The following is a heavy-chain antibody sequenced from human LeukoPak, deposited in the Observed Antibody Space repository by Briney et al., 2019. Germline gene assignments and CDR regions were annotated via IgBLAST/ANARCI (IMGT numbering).Heavy chain of an antibody. D-gene: IGHD4-17*01. CDR3: AKPIGPRYGDYHNSCFDS. CDR1: GFTFSSYV. Sequence: GGSLRLSCAASGFTFSSYVMSWIRQVPAKGLEWVSAISTTTYYGDFVEGRFTISRDNSKNTLYLQINSLRAEDTAVYYCAKPIGPRYGDYHNSCFDSWGQGTLVTVSS. CDR2: ISTTT. V-gene: IGHV3-23*01. J-gene: IGHJ5*01.